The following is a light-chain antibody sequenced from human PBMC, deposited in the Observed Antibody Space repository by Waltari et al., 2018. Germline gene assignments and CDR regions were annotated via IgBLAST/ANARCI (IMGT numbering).Light chain of an antibody. CDR1: QDIYNY. CDR3: QQHHDNPT. Sequence: DIQMTQSPSSLSASVGDRVSITCRASQDIYNYLNWYQYKPGYAPKVLVYAASTLQSGVPSRFSGSGSGTDYNLTISSLQVEDFATYYCQQHHDNPTFGGGTRLEIK. J-gene: IGKJ4*01. V-gene: IGKV1-39*01. CDR2: AAS.